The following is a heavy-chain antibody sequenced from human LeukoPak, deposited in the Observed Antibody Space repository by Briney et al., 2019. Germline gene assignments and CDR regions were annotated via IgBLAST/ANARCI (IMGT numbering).Heavy chain of an antibody. CDR3: ARDPDYGEHDQGWFDP. Sequence: SVNVSCKASGGTFSSYAISWVGQAPGQGGEWMGGIIPIFGTANYAQKFQGRVTITADESTSTAYMELSSLRSEDTAVYYCARDPDYGEHDQGWFDPWGQGTLVTVSS. J-gene: IGHJ5*02. CDR2: IIPIFGTA. D-gene: IGHD4-17*01. CDR1: GGTFSSYA. V-gene: IGHV1-69*01.